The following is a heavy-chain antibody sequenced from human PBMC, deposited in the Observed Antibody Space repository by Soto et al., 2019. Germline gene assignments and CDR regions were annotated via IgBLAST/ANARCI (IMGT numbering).Heavy chain of an antibody. CDR1: GFTFGDYA. J-gene: IGHJ5*02. V-gene: IGHV3-49*04. Sequence: EVQLVESGGGLVQPGRSLRLSCTASGFTFGDYAMSWVRQAPGKGLEWVGFIRSKAYGGTTEYAASVKGRFTISRDDSKSIAYLQMNSLKTEDTAVYYCTRADPGTVLFDPWGLGTLVTVSS. CDR2: IRSKAYGGTT. D-gene: IGHD3-10*01. CDR3: TRADPGTVLFDP.